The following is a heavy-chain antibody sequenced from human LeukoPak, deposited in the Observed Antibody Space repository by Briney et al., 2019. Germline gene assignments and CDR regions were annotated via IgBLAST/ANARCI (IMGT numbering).Heavy chain of an antibody. D-gene: IGHD4-17*01. Sequence: GSLRLSCAASGFTFSSYGMSWVRQVPGKGLEWVSGISWNGGSTDYANSVKGRFTISRDNAKNSLYLQMNSLRAEDTALYHCARGPDYGDFFFDYWGQGTLVTVSS. CDR1: GFTFSSYG. J-gene: IGHJ4*02. CDR3: ARGPDYGDFFFDY. V-gene: IGHV3-20*01. CDR2: ISWNGGST.